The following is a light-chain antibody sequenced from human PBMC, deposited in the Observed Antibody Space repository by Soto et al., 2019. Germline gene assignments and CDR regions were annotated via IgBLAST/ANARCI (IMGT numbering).Light chain of an antibody. J-gene: IGKJ2*01. Sequence: EIVLTQSPGTLSLSPGERATLSCRASQSVSSSYLAWYQQKPGQAPRLLIYGASSRDTGIPDRFSGSGSGTDVTLTINRLEPEDSAVYYCQHYGRSPPYTFGQGTKLEIK. CDR3: QHYGRSPPYT. V-gene: IGKV3-20*01. CDR2: GAS. CDR1: QSVSSSY.